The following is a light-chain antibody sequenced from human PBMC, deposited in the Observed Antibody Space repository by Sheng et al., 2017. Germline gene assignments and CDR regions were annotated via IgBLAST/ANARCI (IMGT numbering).Light chain of an antibody. CDR2: AAS. CDR1: QYVSTY. Sequence: DIQMTQSPSSLSASVGDRVSITCRASQYVSTYLNWYQQKPGKAPKVLIYAASSLQSGVPSRFSGLGSGTDFNLTISSLQPEDFATYYCQQTYNTPWTFGQGTKVEIK. V-gene: IGKV1-39*01. CDR3: QQTYNTPWT. J-gene: IGKJ1*01.